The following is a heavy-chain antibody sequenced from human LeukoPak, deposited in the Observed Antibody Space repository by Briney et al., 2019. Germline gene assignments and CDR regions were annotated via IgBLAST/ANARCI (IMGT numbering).Heavy chain of an antibody. J-gene: IGHJ6*04. CDR1: GFTFSSYG. CDR3: AKDIVVVPASISPPFYYYYGMDV. Sequence: PGRSLRLSCAASGFTFSSYGMHWVRQAPGKGPEWVAVISYDGSNKYYADSVKGRFTISRDNSKNTLYLQMNSLRAEDTAVYYCAKDIVVVPASISPPFYYYYGMDVWGKGTTVTVSS. CDR2: ISYDGSNK. D-gene: IGHD2-2*01. V-gene: IGHV3-30*18.